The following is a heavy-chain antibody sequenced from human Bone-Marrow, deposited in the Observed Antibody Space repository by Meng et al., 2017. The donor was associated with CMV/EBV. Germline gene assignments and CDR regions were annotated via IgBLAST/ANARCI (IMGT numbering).Heavy chain of an antibody. V-gene: IGHV1-8*03. CDR2: MNPNSGNT. J-gene: IGHJ4*02. CDR1: GYTFTSYD. D-gene: IGHD2-2*01. Sequence: ASVKVSCKASGYTFTSYDINWVRQATGQGLEWMGWMNPNSGNTGYAQKFQGGVTITRNTSISTAYMELSSLRSEDTAVYYCARGKRYCSSTSCYRLDYWGQGTLVTVSS. CDR3: ARGKRYCSSTSCYRLDY.